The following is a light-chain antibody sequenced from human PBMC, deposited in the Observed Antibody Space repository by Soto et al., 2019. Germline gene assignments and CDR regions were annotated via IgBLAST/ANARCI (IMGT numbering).Light chain of an antibody. J-gene: IGLJ1*01. CDR2: EVS. CDR1: SSDVGGYNF. CDR3: SSYSISTAYL. V-gene: IGLV2-14*01. Sequence: QSVLTQPASVSGSPGQSITISCTGTSSDVGGYNFVSWYQQHPGQAPKLMVFEVSNRPSGVSYRFSGSKSGNTASLTISGLQAEDEADYFCSSYSISTAYLFGTGTKVTVL.